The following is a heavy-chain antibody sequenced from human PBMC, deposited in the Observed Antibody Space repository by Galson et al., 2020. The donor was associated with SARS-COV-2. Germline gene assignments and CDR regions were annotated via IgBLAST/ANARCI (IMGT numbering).Heavy chain of an antibody. Sequence: GGSLRLSCAASGFTFSSYSMNWVRQAPGKGLEWVSYISSSSSTIYYADSVKGRFTISRDNAKNSLYLQMNSLRAEDTAVYYCARETGDWNYFLGVKIYYYYMDVWGKGTTVTVSS. V-gene: IGHV3-48*04. D-gene: IGHD1-7*01. CDR2: ISSSSSTI. J-gene: IGHJ6*03. CDR1: GFTFSSYS. CDR3: ARETGDWNYFLGVKIYYYYMDV.